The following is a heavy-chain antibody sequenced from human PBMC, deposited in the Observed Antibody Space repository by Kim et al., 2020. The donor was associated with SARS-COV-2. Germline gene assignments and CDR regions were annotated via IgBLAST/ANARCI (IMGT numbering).Heavy chain of an antibody. V-gene: IGHV3-20*03. J-gene: IGHJ5*02. Sequence: GRFTISRDNAKNSLYLQMNSLRAEDTALYYCAREDWRAAAGMDSPGWFDPWGQGTLVTVSS. D-gene: IGHD6-13*01. CDR3: AREDWRAAAGMDSPGWFDP.